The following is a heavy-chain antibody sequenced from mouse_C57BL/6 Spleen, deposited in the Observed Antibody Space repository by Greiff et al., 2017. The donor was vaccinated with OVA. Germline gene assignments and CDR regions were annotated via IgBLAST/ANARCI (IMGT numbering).Heavy chain of an antibody. CDR2: ISYDGSN. D-gene: IGHD1-1*01. J-gene: IGHJ2*01. Sequence: EVKLMESGPGLVKPSQSLSLTCSVTGYSITSGYYWNWIRQFPGNKLEWMGYISYDGSNNYNPSLKNRISITRDTSKNQFFLKLNSVTTEDTATYYCAGGYYGSSDYWGQGTTLTVSS. V-gene: IGHV3-6*01. CDR3: AGGYYGSSDY. CDR1: GYSITSGYY.